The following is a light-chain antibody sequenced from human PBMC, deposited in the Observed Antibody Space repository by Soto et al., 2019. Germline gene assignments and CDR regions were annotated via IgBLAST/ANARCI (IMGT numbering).Light chain of an antibody. V-gene: IGLV2-8*01. CDR2: EVT. Sequence: QSALTQPPSASGSPGQSVTISCTGTSSDVGAYNYVSWYQQYPGKAPKLMTYEVTKRPSGVPDRFSGSKSGNTASLTVSGLQAEDEAEYYCTAYVGNDIWVFGGGTKVTVL. J-gene: IGLJ3*02. CDR3: TAYVGNDIWV. CDR1: SSDVGAYNY.